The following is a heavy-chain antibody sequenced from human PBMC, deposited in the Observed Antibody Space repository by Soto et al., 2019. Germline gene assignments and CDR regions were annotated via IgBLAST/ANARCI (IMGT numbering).Heavy chain of an antibody. V-gene: IGHV3-48*01. CDR3: ARDLSWGSNWYYYMDV. J-gene: IGHJ6*03. D-gene: IGHD7-27*01. CDR2: ISSSSSVI. Sequence: EVQLVESGGGLVQPGGSLRLSCATSGFILSDCAMNWVRQAPGRGREWVSYISSSSSVIDYADSVKGQFTVSRDNARNSLYLQMNSLRAEDTAVYYCARDLSWGSNWYYYMDVWGKGTTVTVSS. CDR1: GFILSDCA.